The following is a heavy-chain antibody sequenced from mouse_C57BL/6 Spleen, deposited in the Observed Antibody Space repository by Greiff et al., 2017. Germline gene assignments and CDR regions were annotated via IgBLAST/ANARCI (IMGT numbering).Heavy chain of an antibody. J-gene: IGHJ4*01. D-gene: IGHD2-4*01. V-gene: IGHV5-17*01. Sequence: EVKLMESGGGLVKPGGSLKLSCAASGFTFSDYGMHWVRQAPEKGLEWVAYISSGSSTIYYADTVKGRFTISRDNAKNTLFLQMTSLRSEDTAMYYCARYDYESMDYWGQGTSVTVSS. CDR1: GFTFSDYG. CDR3: ARYDYESMDY. CDR2: ISSGSSTI.